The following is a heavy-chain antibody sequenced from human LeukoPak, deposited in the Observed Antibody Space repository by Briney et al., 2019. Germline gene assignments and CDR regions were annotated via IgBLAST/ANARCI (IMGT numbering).Heavy chain of an antibody. D-gene: IGHD3-22*01. J-gene: IGHJ4*02. CDR1: GFTFSSYS. V-gene: IGHV3-21*01. CDR2: ISSSSSYI. Sequence: GGSLRLSCAASGFTFSSYSMNWVRQAPGKGLEWVSSISSSSSYIYYADSVKGRFTISRDNAKNSLYLQMNSLRAEDMAVYYCARAPAYYYDSSGLNWGQGTLVTVSS. CDR3: ARAPAYYYDSSGLN.